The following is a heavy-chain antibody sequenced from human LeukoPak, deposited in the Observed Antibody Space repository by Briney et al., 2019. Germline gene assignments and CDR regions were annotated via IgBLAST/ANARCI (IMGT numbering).Heavy chain of an antibody. Sequence: GGSLRLSCAASGFTFSSYGMHWVRQAPGKGLEWVAFIRYDGSNKYYADSVKGRFTISRDNSKNTLYLQMNSLRAEDTAVYYCAKNTAWHYYYYMDVWGKGTTVTISS. CDR2: IRYDGSNK. V-gene: IGHV3-30*02. D-gene: IGHD5-18*01. CDR3: AKNTAWHYYYYMDV. CDR1: GFTFSSYG. J-gene: IGHJ6*03.